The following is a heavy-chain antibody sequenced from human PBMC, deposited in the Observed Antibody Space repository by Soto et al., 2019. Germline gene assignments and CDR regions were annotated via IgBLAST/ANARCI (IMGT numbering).Heavy chain of an antibody. D-gene: IGHD2-21*01. CDR2: ISGSGGST. CDR1: GFTFSSYA. J-gene: IGHJ3*02. CDR3: AKDGEGEMDAFDI. Sequence: GGSLRLSCAASGFTFSSYAMSWVRQAPGKGLEWVSAISGSGGSTYYADSVKGRFTISRDNSKNTLYLQMNSLRAEDKAVYYCAKDGEGEMDAFDIWGQGTMVTVSS. V-gene: IGHV3-23*01.